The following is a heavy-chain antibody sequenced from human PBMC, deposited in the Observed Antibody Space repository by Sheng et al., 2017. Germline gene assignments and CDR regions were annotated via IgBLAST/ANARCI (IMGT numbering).Heavy chain of an antibody. D-gene: IGHD3-10*01. CDR1: GFTFSSYG. CDR2: IWYDGSNK. J-gene: IGHJ2*01. CDR3: ARAPITMVRGVISLYWYFDL. V-gene: IGHV3-33*01. Sequence: QVQLVESGGGVVQPGRSLRLSCAASGFTFSSYGMHWVRQAPGKGLEWVAVIWYDGSNKYYADSVKGRFTISRDNSKNTLYLQMNSLRAEDTAVYYCARAPITMVRGVISLYWYFDLWAVAPWSLSPQ.